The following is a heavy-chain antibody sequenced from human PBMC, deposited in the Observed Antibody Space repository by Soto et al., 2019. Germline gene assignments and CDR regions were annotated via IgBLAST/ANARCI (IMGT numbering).Heavy chain of an antibody. Sequence: SETLSLTCAVSGYSISSGYYWGWIRQPPGKGLEWIGSIYHSGSTYYNPSLKSRVTISVDTSKNQFSLKLSSVTAADTAVYYCARVAVCSFFGEYGENWFDPWGQGTLVTVSS. CDR1: GYSISSGYY. V-gene: IGHV4-38-2*01. CDR2: IYHSGST. CDR3: ARVAVCSFFGEYGENWFDP. D-gene: IGHD3-3*01. J-gene: IGHJ5*02.